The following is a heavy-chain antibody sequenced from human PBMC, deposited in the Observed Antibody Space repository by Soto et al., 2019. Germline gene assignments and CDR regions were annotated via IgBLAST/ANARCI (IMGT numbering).Heavy chain of an antibody. J-gene: IGHJ3*02. V-gene: IGHV3-30*18. CDR1: GFTFSSYG. CDR3: AKVLVATFHAFDI. Sequence: GGSLRLSCAASGFTFSSYGMHWVRQAPGKGLEWVAVISYDGSNKYYADSVKGRFTISRDNSKNTLYLQMNSLRAEDTAVYYCAKVLVATFHAFDIWGQGTMVTVSS. CDR2: ISYDGSNK. D-gene: IGHD5-12*01.